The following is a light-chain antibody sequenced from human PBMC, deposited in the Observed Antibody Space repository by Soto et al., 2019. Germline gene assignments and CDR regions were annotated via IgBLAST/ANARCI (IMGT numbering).Light chain of an antibody. CDR2: DVT. V-gene: IGLV2-11*01. J-gene: IGLJ1*01. Sequence: QSVLTQPRSVSGSPGQSVTISCTGTSSDISDYHYNSVSWYQQHPDEAPKVMIFDVTKRPSGVPDRFSGSKSGNTASLTISGLQAEDEADYYCCSYAGTYTYVFGTGTKVTVL. CDR1: SSDISDYHY. CDR3: CSYAGTYTYV.